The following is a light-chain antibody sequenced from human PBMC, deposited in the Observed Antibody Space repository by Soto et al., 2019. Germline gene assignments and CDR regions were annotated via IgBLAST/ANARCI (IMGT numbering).Light chain of an antibody. V-gene: IGKV3-15*01. Sequence: EIVMPQSPATLSVSPGERATLSCRASQSVSSSYLAWYQQKPGQAPRLLIYGASTRATGIPARFSGSGSGTEFTLTISSLQSEDFAVYYCQQYDNWITFGRGTRLEI. CDR2: GAS. CDR3: QQYDNWIT. CDR1: QSVSSSY. J-gene: IGKJ5*01.